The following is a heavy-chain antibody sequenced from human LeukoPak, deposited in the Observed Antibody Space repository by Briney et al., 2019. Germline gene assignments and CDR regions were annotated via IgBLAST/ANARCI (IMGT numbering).Heavy chain of an antibody. J-gene: IGHJ4*02. CDR2: IKPDGSDK. CDR3: ARDREVGATIHDY. Sequence: GGFLRLSSVASGFIFTNYYMSWVRQPPGKGLEWVANIKPDGSDKSYVNSVKGRFTISRDNAENLLYLQLNSLRVDDNAVYFCARDREVGATIHDYWGQGTLVTVSS. D-gene: IGHD1-26*01. CDR1: GFIFTNYY. V-gene: IGHV3-7*01.